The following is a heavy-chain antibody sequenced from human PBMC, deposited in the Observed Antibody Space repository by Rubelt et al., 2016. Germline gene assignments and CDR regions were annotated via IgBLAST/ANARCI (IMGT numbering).Heavy chain of an antibody. CDR1: GYTFTSYG. D-gene: IGHD3-10*01. CDR3: ARDPLPVRGVIMTPTH. CDR2: ISAYNGNT. J-gene: IGHJ4*02. Sequence: QVQLVQSGAEVKKPGASVKVSCKASGYTFTSYGISWVRQAPGQGLEWMGWISAYNGNTNYAQKLRGRFTWTADTSTSTAYMELRSLRSDDTAVYYCARDPLPVRGVIMTPTHWGQGTLVTVSS. V-gene: IGHV1-18*01.